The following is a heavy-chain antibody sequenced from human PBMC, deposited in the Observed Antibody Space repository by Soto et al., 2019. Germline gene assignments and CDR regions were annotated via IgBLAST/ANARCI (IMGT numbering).Heavy chain of an antibody. Sequence: QMQLQESGPGLVKPSETLSLTCAVSSASIITEQRWTWVRQPPGKGLEWIGEIHHSGSTNNNPSLQSRVTMSVDKSQNQVSLNLHSVTAADTALYYCARSFGWYAIDHWGQGTLVIVSS. CDR3: ARSFGWYAIDH. J-gene: IGHJ4*02. V-gene: IGHV4-4*02. CDR2: IHHSGST. D-gene: IGHD6-19*01. CDR1: SASIITEQR.